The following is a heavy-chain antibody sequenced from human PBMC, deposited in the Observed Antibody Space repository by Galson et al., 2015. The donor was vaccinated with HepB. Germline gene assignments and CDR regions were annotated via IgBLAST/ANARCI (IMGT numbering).Heavy chain of an antibody. J-gene: IGHJ5*02. Sequence: QSGAEVKKPGESLKISCKGSGYSFSSYWIAWVRQMPGKGLEWMGIIYPGDSDTSYSPSFRGQVTISADKSISTAYLQWSSLEASDTAMYYCARGANTAGAGASGNWFDPWGQGTLATVSS. CDR1: GYSFSSYW. D-gene: IGHD6-13*01. CDR2: IYPGDSDT. V-gene: IGHV5-51*01. CDR3: ARGANTAGAGASGNWFDP.